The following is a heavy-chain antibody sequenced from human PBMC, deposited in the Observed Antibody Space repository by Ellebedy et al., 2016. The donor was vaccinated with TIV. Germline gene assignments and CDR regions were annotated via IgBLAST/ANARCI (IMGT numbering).Heavy chain of an antibody. CDR1: GGSFSDYN. CDR2: INHSGGT. CDR3: ARCYDVWSGHCDY. Sequence: SETLSLXCAVHGGSFSDYNWSWIRQPPGKRLEWIGEINHSGGTNYNPSLKSRVTISVDTSKNHFSLKLSSVTAADTAVYYCARCYDVWSGHCDYWGQGTLVTVSS. V-gene: IGHV4-34*01. J-gene: IGHJ4*02. D-gene: IGHD3-3*01.